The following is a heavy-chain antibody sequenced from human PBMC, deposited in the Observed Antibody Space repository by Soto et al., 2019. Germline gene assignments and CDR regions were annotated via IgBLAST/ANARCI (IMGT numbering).Heavy chain of an antibody. CDR2: ISGSGGST. D-gene: IGHD3-10*01. V-gene: IGHV3-23*01. J-gene: IGHJ4*02. CDR3: AKATYYYGSGSYFPFDH. CDR1: GFTFSSYA. Sequence: GGSLRLSCAASGFTFSSYAMSWVRQAPGKGLEWVSAISGSGGSTYYADSVKGRFTISRDNSKNTLYLQMNSLRAEDTAVYYCAKATYYYGSGSYFPFDHWGQGTLVTVSS.